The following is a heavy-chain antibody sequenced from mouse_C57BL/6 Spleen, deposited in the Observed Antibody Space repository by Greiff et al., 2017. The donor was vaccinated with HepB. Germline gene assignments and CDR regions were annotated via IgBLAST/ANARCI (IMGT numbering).Heavy chain of an antibody. CDR3: ARVDGYPYYYAMDY. Sequence: QVQLQQSGPELVKPGASVKISCKASGYAFSSSWMNWVKQRPGKGLEWIGRIYPGDGDTNYNGKFKGKATLTADKSSSTAYMQLSSLTSDDSAVYFCARVDGYPYYYAMDYWGQGTSVTVSS. D-gene: IGHD2-3*01. CDR1: GYAFSSSW. CDR2: IYPGDGDT. J-gene: IGHJ4*01. V-gene: IGHV1-82*01.